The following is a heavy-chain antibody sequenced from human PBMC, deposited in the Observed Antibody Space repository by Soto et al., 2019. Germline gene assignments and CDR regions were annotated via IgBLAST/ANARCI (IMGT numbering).Heavy chain of an antibody. J-gene: IGHJ4*02. D-gene: IGHD4-17*01. CDR2: INSDGSST. CDR3: ARDMGDYGDYIGY. CDR1: GFHFSSYF. Sequence: FLRLSCSASGFHFSSYFIHCVRHAPGKGLVWVSRINSDGSSTSYADSVKGRFTISRDNAKNTLYLQMNSLRAEDTAVYYCARDMGDYGDYIGYWGQGTLVTVSS. V-gene: IGHV3-74*01.